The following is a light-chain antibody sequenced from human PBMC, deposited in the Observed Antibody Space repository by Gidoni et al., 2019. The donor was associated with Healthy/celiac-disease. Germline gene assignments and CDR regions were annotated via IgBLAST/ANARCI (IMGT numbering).Light chain of an antibody. Sequence: DIQLTQSPSFLSASVGDRVTITCRASQGISSYLAWYQQKPGKAPKLLIYAASTLQSGVPSRFSGSGSGTEFTLTISRLQPEDFATYYCQQLNSYPYTFXQXTKLEIK. CDR1: QGISSY. J-gene: IGKJ2*01. CDR2: AAS. CDR3: QQLNSYPYT. V-gene: IGKV1-9*01.